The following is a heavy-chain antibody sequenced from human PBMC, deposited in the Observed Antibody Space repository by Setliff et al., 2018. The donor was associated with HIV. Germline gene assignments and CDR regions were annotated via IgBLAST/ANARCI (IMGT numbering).Heavy chain of an antibody. CDR3: ARDRIPKRGYTYREPDFDS. Sequence: ASVKVSCKASGYTFSQYPIHWVRQAPGQRPEWMGWINTGNGNTKYSQKFQDRVTITRDTSANTGYMEVNSLRLEDTAVYYCARDRIPKRGYTYREPDFDSWGQGTLVTVSS. V-gene: IGHV1-3*04. J-gene: IGHJ4*02. CDR1: GYTFSQYP. D-gene: IGHD3-16*02. CDR2: INTGNGNT.